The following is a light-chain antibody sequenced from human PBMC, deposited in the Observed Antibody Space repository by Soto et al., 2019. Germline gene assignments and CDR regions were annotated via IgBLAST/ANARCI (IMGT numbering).Light chain of an antibody. CDR2: RES. CDR1: QSVSSDY. Sequence: EIVLTQSPGTLSLSPGERATLSCRASQSVSSDYLAWYQQKPGQTPKVLIYRESTRATGIPDRFSGSGSGRDFTLTIGRLEPEDVAVYYGQQYGSSPLTFGGGTKVEIK. CDR3: QQYGSSPLT. J-gene: IGKJ4*01. V-gene: IGKV3-20*01.